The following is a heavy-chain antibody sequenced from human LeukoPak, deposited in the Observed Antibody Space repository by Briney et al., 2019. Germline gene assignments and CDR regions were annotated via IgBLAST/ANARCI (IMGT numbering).Heavy chain of an antibody. Sequence: SETLSLTCTVSGGSMSPYHWGWIRQPPGKGLEWIGYIYYSGSTNYNPSLKSRVTISVDTSKNQFSLKLSSVTAADTAVYYCVISGSSEQALFDYWGQGTLVTVSS. J-gene: IGHJ4*02. CDR3: VISGSSEQALFDY. V-gene: IGHV4-59*08. CDR2: IYYSGST. CDR1: GGSMSPYH. D-gene: IGHD6-6*01.